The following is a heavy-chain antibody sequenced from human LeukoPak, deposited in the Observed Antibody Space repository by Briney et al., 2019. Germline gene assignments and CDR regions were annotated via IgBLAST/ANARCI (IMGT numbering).Heavy chain of an antibody. CDR1: GFTLSSYA. CDR2: ISSSSSYI. D-gene: IGHD5-12*01. J-gene: IGHJ4*02. CDR3: ARGGGGYDYSSYYFDY. Sequence: GGSLRLSCAASGFTLSSYAMNWVRQAPGKGLEWVSSISSSSSYIYYADSVKGRFTISRDNAKNSLYLQMNSLRAEDTAVYYCARGGGGYDYSSYYFDYWGQGTLVTVSS. V-gene: IGHV3-21*01.